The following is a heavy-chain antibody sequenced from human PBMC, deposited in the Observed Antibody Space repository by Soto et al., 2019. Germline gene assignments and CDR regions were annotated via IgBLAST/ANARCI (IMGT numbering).Heavy chain of an antibody. CDR1: GYSFTSYH. V-gene: IGHV5-51*01. CDR2: IYPGDSET. D-gene: IGHD2-21*02. CDR3: ARRSYCDCDCTRRPYDYYGMDV. J-gene: IGHJ6*02. Sequence: EVQLVQSGAEVKKPGESLKISCKGSGYSFTSYHIVWVRQMPGKGLEWMGIIYPGDSETRYSPSLQGQVTMSADKSTSTAYLQWSSLKASDTAMYYCARRSYCDCDCTRRPYDYYGMDVWGQGTTVTVSS.